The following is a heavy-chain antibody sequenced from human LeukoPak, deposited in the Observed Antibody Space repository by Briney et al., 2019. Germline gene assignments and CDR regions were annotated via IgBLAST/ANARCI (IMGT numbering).Heavy chain of an antibody. Sequence: PSETLSLTCAVSGASMNTHYWSWIRQPPGKGLEWIGYIYYSGSTNYNPALKSRVTISVDTSTNQFSLKLNSVTAADTAIYYCARYFYYDSSTYYAYMDVWGKGTTVTVSS. CDR3: ARYFYYDSSTYYAYMDV. CDR2: IYYSGST. V-gene: IGHV4-59*11. D-gene: IGHD3-22*01. CDR1: GASMNTHY. J-gene: IGHJ6*04.